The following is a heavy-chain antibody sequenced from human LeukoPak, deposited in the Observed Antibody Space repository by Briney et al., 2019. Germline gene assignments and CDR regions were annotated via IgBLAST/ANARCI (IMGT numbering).Heavy chain of an antibody. V-gene: IGHV4-34*01. CDR3: ARGRGYCSSTSCYAYFDY. J-gene: IGHJ4*02. Sequence: SETLSLTCAVYGGSFSRYYWSWIRQPPGKGLEWIGEINHSGSTNYNPSLKSRVTISVDTSKNQFSLKLSSVTAADTAVYYCARGRGYCSSTSCYAYFDYWGQGTLVTVSS. CDR1: GGSFSRYY. CDR2: INHSGST. D-gene: IGHD2-2*01.